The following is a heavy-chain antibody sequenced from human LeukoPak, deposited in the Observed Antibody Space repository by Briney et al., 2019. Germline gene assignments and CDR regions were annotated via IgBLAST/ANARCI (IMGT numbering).Heavy chain of an antibody. V-gene: IGHV4-38-2*02. D-gene: IGHD3/OR15-3a*01. CDR1: GYSINSAFY. CDR2: VFHRGTT. J-gene: IGHJ4*02. Sequence: PSETLSLTCTVSGYSINSAFYWGWIRVPPGKGLEWIGSVFHRGTTYYNSSLKSRVNISIDTSTNQFSLNLNSVTAADTAVYYCARQTGSGLFILPGGQGTLVTVSS. CDR3: ARQTGSGLFILP.